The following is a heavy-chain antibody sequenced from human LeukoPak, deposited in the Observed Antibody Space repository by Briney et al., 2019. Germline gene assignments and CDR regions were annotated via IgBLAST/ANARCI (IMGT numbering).Heavy chain of an antibody. CDR1: GFTFSSYS. CDR3: ARDNRPEDAFDI. Sequence: GGSLRLSCAASGFTFSSYSMNWVRQAPGNGLEWVSSISSSSSYIYYADSVKGRFTISRDNAKNSLYLQMNSLRAEDTAVYYCARDNRPEDAFDIWGQGTMVTVSS. CDR2: ISSSSSYI. J-gene: IGHJ3*02. V-gene: IGHV3-21*01. D-gene: IGHD1-14*01.